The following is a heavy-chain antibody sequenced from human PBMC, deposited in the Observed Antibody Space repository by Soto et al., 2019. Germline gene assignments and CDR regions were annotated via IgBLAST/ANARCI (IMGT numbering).Heavy chain of an antibody. CDR2: ISSSGGST. V-gene: IGHV3-23*01. CDR1: GFTFNTYA. CDR3: ARRGGDIVVVLAANAYYFDY. Sequence: PGGSLRLSCAASGFTFNTYAMSWVRQAPGKGLELVSAISSSGGSTFYADSVKGRFTISRDNSRNTLYLQMNSLRAEDTAVYYWARRGGDIVVVLAANAYYFDYWGQRTLVTVSS. D-gene: IGHD2-15*01. J-gene: IGHJ4*02.